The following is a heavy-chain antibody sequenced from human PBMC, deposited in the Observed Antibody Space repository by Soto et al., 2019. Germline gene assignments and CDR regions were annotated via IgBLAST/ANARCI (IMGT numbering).Heavy chain of an antibody. CDR2: ISSSGSTI. D-gene: IGHD6-13*01. V-gene: IGHV3-11*01. J-gene: IGHJ4*02. CDR3: AREIPAGIAAAGTFDY. CDR1: GCPFSDYY. Sequence: GGSMRVSCAAAGCPFSDYYMSWIRKTPGKGLEWVSYISSSGSTIYYADSVKGRFTISRDNAKNSLYLQMNSLRAEDTAVYYCAREIPAGIAAAGTFDYWGQGTLVTVSS.